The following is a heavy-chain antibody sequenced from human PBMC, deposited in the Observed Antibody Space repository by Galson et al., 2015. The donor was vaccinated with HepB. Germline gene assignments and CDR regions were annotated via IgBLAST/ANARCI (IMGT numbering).Heavy chain of an antibody. CDR3: ARESLLGAPYYYYYGMDV. CDR1: GFTFSDYY. V-gene: IGHV3-11*01. J-gene: IGHJ6*02. Sequence: SLRLSCAASGFTFSDYYMSWIRQAPGKGLEWVSYISSSGSTIYYADSVKGRFTISRDNAKNSLYLQMNSLRAEDTAVYYCARESLLGAPYYYYYGMDVWGQGTTVTVSS. D-gene: IGHD1-26*01. CDR2: ISSSGSTI.